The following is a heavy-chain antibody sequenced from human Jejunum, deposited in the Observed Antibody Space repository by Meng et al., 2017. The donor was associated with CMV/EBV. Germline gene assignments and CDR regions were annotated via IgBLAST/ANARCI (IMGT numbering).Heavy chain of an antibody. Sequence: KASGDKFRSYGINGVRQAPGQGPEWLGWISGYNGNTKYAERFQGRVTMTQDTSTNTAYMELTSLRSDDMAVYYCARSGINDYGFFDSWGQGSLVTVSS. D-gene: IGHD5-12*01. CDR1: GDKFRSYG. CDR3: ARSGINDYGFFDS. V-gene: IGHV1-18*03. J-gene: IGHJ4*02. CDR2: ISGYNGNT.